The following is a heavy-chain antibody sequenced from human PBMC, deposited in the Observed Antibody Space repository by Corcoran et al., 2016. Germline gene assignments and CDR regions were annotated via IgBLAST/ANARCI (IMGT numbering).Heavy chain of an antibody. CDR2: IYYSGST. CDR3: ASGIREERGYYYYGMDV. D-gene: IGHD5-18*01. J-gene: IGHJ6*02. CDR1: GGSVSSGSYY. Sequence: QVQLQESGPGLVKPSETLSLTCTVSGGSVSSGSYYWSWIRQPPGKGLEWIGYIYYSGSTNYNPSLKSRVTISVDTSKNQFSLKLSSVTAADTAVYYWASGIREERGYYYYGMDVWGQGTTVTVSS. V-gene: IGHV4-61*01.